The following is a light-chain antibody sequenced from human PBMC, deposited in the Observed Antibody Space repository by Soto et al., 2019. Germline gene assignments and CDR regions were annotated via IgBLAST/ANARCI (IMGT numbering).Light chain of an antibody. V-gene: IGKV3-20*01. CDR3: QQYSTLPHT. CDR2: GIS. Sequence: ENVLTQSPGTLSLSPGERATLSCRATQSVTSRYFAWYQQKPGQDPRLLIYGISSRATDIPDRFSGSGSGTDYTLTISRLEPEDFGVYYCQQYSTLPHTFGQGTKLEVK. CDR1: QSVTSRY. J-gene: IGKJ2*01.